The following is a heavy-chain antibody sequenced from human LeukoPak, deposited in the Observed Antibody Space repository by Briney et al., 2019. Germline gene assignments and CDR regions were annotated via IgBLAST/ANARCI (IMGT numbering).Heavy chain of an antibody. J-gene: IGHJ4*02. Sequence: PGGSLRLSCAASGFTFSSCAMSWVRQAPGKGLEWVSAISGSGGSTYYAGSVKGRFTISRDNSKNTLFLQMNSLRAEDTAVYYCAKGTYSSSPRDYWGQGTLVIVSS. D-gene: IGHD6-6*01. CDR2: ISGSGGST. CDR1: GFTFSSCA. V-gene: IGHV3-23*01. CDR3: AKGTYSSSPRDY.